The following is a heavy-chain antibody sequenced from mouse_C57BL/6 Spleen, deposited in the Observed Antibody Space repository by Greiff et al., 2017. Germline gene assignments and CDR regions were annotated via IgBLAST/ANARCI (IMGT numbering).Heavy chain of an antibody. J-gene: IGHJ1*03. Sequence: VQLKQSGPELVKPGASVKMSCKASGYTFTDYNMHWVKQSHGKSLEWIGYINPNNGGTSYNQKFKGKATLTVNKSSSTAYMELRSLTSEDSAVYYCARNLGITTVVATRYFDVWGTGTTVTVSS. V-gene: IGHV1-22*01. CDR1: GYTFTDYN. CDR2: INPNNGGT. CDR3: ARNLGITTVVATRYFDV. D-gene: IGHD1-1*01.